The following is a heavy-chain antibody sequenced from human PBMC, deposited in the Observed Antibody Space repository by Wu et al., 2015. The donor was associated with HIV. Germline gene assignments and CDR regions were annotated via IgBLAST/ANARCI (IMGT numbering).Heavy chain of an antibody. CDR3: AVLYNIPPVTTILXT. V-gene: IGHV1-8*01. Sequence: QVQLVQSGAEVKTPGASVKVSCKASGYTFTNYDINWVRQAAGQGLEWLGWVNPNSGNTHYAQKFQGRVTMTRATSINTAYMELSGLRSEDTAVYYCAVLYNIPPVTTILXTWGQGTQVTVSS. CDR1: GYTFTNYD. CDR2: VNPNSGNT. J-gene: IGHJ5*02. D-gene: IGHD3-16*01.